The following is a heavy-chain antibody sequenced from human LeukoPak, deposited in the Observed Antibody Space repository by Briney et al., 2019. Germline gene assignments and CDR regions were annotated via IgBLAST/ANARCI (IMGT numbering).Heavy chain of an antibody. J-gene: IGHJ4*02. V-gene: IGHV3-23*01. CDR1: GFTFSSYA. CDR3: AKVDYYDSSGYPAGLDY. Sequence: PGGSLRLSCAASGFTFSSYAMSWVRQAPGKGLEWVSAISGSGGSTYYADSVKGRFTISRDNSKNTLYLQMNSLRAEDTAVYYCAKVDYYDSSGYPAGLDYWGQGTLVTVPS. D-gene: IGHD3-22*01. CDR2: ISGSGGST.